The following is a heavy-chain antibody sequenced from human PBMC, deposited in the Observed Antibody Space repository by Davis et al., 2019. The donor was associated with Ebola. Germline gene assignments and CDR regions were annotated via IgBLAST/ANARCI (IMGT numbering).Heavy chain of an antibody. J-gene: IGHJ4*02. Sequence: GESLKISCKGYGYTFTSNWIVWVRQMPGRGLEWMGDIYPSDSYTNYSPSFQGHVTISADKSISTAYLQWSSLKASDTAMYYCARQIRSSGYFDYWGQGTLVTVSS. CDR2: IYPSDSYT. CDR1: GYTFTSNW. V-gene: IGHV5-51*01. D-gene: IGHD6-19*01. CDR3: ARQIRSSGYFDY.